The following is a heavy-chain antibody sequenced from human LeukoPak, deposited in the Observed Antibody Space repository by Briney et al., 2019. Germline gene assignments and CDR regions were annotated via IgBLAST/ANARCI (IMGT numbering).Heavy chain of an antibody. CDR2: ISYDGSNK. CDR3: AREVEGLGY. V-gene: IGHV3-30-3*01. J-gene: IGHJ4*02. D-gene: IGHD1-1*01. Sequence: GGSLRLSCAASGLTISTYYMTWVRQAPGKGLEWVAVISYDGSNKYYADSVKGRFTISRDNSKNTLYLQMNSLRAEDTAVYYCAREVEGLGYWGQGTLVTVSS. CDR1: GLTISTYY.